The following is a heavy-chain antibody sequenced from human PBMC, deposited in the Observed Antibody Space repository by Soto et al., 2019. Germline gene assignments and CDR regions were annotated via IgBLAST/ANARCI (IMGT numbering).Heavy chain of an antibody. Sequence: SGPTLVKPTQTLTLTCTFSGFSLSTSGVGVGWIRQPPGKALEWLALIYWNDDKRYSPSLKSRLTITKDTSKNQVVLTMTNMDPVDTATYYCAHYLKIGLRYFDWSPEPNWFDPWGQGTLVTVSS. V-gene: IGHV2-5*01. CDR2: IYWNDDK. J-gene: IGHJ5*02. CDR1: GFSLSTSGVG. D-gene: IGHD3-9*01. CDR3: AHYLKIGLRYFDWSPEPNWFDP.